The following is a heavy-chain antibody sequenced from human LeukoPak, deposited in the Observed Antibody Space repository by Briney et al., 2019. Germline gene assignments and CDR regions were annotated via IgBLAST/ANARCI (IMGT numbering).Heavy chain of an antibody. V-gene: IGHV4-4*02. Sequence: SETLSLTCAVSGGSISSSNWWSWVRQPPGKGLEWIGEIYHSGSTNYNPSLKSRVTISVDKSKNQFSLKLSSVTAADTPVYYCARVLGDYYDSSGYLDYWGQGTLVTVSS. CDR1: GGSISSSNW. D-gene: IGHD3-22*01. CDR2: IYHSGST. J-gene: IGHJ4*02. CDR3: ARVLGDYYDSSGYLDY.